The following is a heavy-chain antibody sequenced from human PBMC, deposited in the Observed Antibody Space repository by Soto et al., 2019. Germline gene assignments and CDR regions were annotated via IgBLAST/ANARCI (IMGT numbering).Heavy chain of an antibody. CDR2: ISSNGGST. CDR1: GFTFSSYA. CDR3: ARDSYYYDSSCYYYPLGY. Sequence: EVQLVESGGGLVQPGGSLRLSCAASGFTFSSYAMHWVRQAPGKGLEYVSAISSNGGSTYYANSVKGRFTISRDNSKKPLYLRMGSLRAGDMAVYYCARDSYYYDSSCYYYPLGYWGQGTLVTVSS. D-gene: IGHD3-22*01. J-gene: IGHJ4*02. V-gene: IGHV3-64*01.